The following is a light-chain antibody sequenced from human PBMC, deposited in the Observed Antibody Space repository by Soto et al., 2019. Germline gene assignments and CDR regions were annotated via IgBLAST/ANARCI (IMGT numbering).Light chain of an antibody. V-gene: IGLV2-11*01. CDR3: SSFAATHTYI. Sequence: QSALTQPRSVSGSPGQSVTISCTGTSIDVGDSDFVSWYQQHPGKAPKLMIYVVTKRPSGVPDRFSGSKSGNTASLTIPGLQDEDEADYYCSSFAATHTYIFGTGTKVTVL. CDR2: VVT. CDR1: SIDVGDSDF. J-gene: IGLJ1*01.